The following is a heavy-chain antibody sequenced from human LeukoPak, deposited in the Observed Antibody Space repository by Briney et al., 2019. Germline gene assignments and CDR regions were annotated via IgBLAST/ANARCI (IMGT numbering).Heavy chain of an antibody. CDR2: ISGSGSST. Sequence: GRSLRLSCVASGFTFSNYAMSWVRQSPGKGLEWVSGISGSGSSTYYADSVEGRFTISRDNSKNTLYLQMNSLRAEDTAVYYCAKDRYGADGTSHEYWGQGTLVTVSS. CDR3: AKDRYGADGTSHEY. J-gene: IGHJ4*02. D-gene: IGHD1/OR15-1a*01. CDR1: GFTFSNYA. V-gene: IGHV3-23*01.